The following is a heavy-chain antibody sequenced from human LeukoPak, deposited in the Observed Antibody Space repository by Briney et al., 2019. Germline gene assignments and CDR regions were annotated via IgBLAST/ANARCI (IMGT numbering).Heavy chain of an antibody. CDR1: GGSISSYY. CDR3: ARHGDLGGYYFDY. CDR2: IYTSGST. Sequence: SETLSLTCTVSGGSISSYYWSWIRQPPGKGLEWIGYIYTSGSTNYNPSLKSRVTISVDTSKNRFSLKLSSVTAADTAVYYCARHGDLGGYYFDYWAREPWSPSPQ. J-gene: IGHJ4*02. D-gene: IGHD3-16*01. V-gene: IGHV4-4*09.